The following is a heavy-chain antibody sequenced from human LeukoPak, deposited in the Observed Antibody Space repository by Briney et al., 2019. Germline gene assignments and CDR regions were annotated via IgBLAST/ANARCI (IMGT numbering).Heavy chain of an antibody. Sequence: SETLSLTCTVSGGSISSSSYYWGWIRQPPGKGLEWIGSIYYSGSTYYNPSLKSRVTISVDTSKNQFSLKLSSVTAADTAVYYCARDQFYYDSSGFFIELNWFDPWGQGTLVTVSS. CDR2: IYYSGST. J-gene: IGHJ5*02. CDR1: GGSISSSSYY. CDR3: ARDQFYYDSSGFFIELNWFDP. D-gene: IGHD3-22*01. V-gene: IGHV4-39*07.